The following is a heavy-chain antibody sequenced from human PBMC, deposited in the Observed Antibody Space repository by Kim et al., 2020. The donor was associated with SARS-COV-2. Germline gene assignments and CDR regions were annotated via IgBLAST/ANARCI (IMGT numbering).Heavy chain of an antibody. CDR2: IIPILGIA. CDR1: GGTFSSYT. Sequence: SVKVSCKASGGTFSSYTISWVRQAPGQGLEWMGRIIPILGIANYAQKFQGRVTITADKSTSTAYMELSSLRSEDTAVYYCARAPSPYNWNDEGRFDPWGQGTLVTVSS. J-gene: IGHJ5*02. V-gene: IGHV1-69*02. D-gene: IGHD1-20*01. CDR3: ARAPSPYNWNDEGRFDP.